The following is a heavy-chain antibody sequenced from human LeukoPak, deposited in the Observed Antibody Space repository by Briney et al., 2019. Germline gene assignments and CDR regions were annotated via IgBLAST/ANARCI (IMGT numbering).Heavy chain of an antibody. J-gene: IGHJ6*03. CDR3: SSLGRGRYCSDTTCSDFYFMDV. D-gene: IGHD2-2*01. Sequence: GGSLSLSCAASGFSFSDNWMTWVRHPPGKGLEWVANINADGSEMLSVDSVKGRFTISRDNAKNSLSLQMNSLKDEDTAIYFCSSLGRGRYCSDTTCSDFYFMDVWGTGTTVIVSS. V-gene: IGHV3-7*03. CDR2: INADGSEM. CDR1: GFSFSDNW.